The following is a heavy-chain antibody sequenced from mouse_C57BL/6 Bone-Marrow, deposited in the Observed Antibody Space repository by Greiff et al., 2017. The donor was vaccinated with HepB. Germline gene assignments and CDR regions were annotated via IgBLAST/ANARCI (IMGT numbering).Heavy chain of an antibody. D-gene: IGHD2-12*01. CDR3: ALYDGDAMDY. Sequence: QVTLKESGPGILQPSQTLSLTCSFSGFSLSTFGMGVGWIRPPSGQGLEWLAHSGWDDDKYYNPALKSRLTNSNYTSKHQVFLKIANVDTADTATYYCALYDGDAMDYWGQGTSVTVSS. CDR1: GFSLSTFGMG. J-gene: IGHJ4*01. V-gene: IGHV8-8*01. CDR2: SGWDDDK.